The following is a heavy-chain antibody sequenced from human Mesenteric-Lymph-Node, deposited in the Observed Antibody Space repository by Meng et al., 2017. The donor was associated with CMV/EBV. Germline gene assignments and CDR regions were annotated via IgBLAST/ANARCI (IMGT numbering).Heavy chain of an antibody. Sequence: SETLSLTCTVSGGSISSYYWSWIRQPPGKGPEWIGYIYYSGSTDYNPSLKSRVTISVDTSKNQFSLKLSSVTAAATAVYYCARGGPWEGCDPWGQGTLVTVSS. D-gene: IGHD1-26*01. CDR2: IYYSGST. J-gene: IGHJ5*02. CDR3: ARGGPWEGCDP. V-gene: IGHV4-59*01. CDR1: GGSISSYY.